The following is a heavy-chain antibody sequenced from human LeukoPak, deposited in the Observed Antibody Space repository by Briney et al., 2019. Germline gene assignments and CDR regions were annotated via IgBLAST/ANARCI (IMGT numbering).Heavy chain of an antibody. V-gene: IGHV1-8*01. J-gene: IGHJ3*02. Sequence: ASVKVSCKAPGYTFTSYDINWVRQATGQGLKWLGWMNPNSGHAGYAQQFQGRVTMTRNTSISTAYMELSSLGSEDTAVYYCARFSGGIYDAFDIWGQGTMVTVSS. CDR3: ARFSGGIYDAFDI. CDR2: MNPNSGHA. CDR1: GYTFTSYD. D-gene: IGHD2-15*01.